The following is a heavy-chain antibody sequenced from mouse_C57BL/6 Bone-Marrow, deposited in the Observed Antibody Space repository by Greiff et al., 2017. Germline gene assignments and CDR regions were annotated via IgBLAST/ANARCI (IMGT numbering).Heavy chain of an antibody. CDR2: IWSGGST. J-gene: IGHJ4*01. Sequence: VKLVESGPGLVQPSQSLSITCTVSGFSLTSNGVHWVRQSPGKGLEWLGVIWSGGSTDYNAAFISRLSISKDNSKSQVFFKMNSLQADDTAIYYCARGYYYGTPYYAMDYWGQGTSVTVSS. CDR3: ARGYYYGTPYYAMDY. CDR1: GFSLTSNG. V-gene: IGHV2-2*01. D-gene: IGHD1-1*01.